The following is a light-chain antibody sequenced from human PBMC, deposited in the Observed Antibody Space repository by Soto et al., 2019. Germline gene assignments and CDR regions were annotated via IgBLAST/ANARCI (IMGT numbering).Light chain of an antibody. Sequence: EIVLTQSPGTLSLSPGERATLSCRASQSLSSNYLAWNQQKPGQAPRLLIYGASSRASGIPDRFSGSGSGTDFTLTISSLEPEDFAVYYCQHYGRSAIFTLGPGTTVDIK. CDR1: QSLSSNY. J-gene: IGKJ3*01. CDR3: QHYGRSAIFT. CDR2: GAS. V-gene: IGKV3-20*01.